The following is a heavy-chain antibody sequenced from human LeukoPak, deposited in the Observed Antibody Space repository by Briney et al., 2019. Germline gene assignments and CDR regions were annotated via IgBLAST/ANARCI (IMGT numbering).Heavy chain of an antibody. CDR1: GFPFSDYE. CDR2: ISGGGSTY. CDR3: ARESMDTGGDCSIDY. J-gene: IGHJ4*02. D-gene: IGHD2-21*02. V-gene: IGHV3-48*03. Sequence: PGGSLRLSCAASGFPFSDYELNWVRQAPGKGLEWISWISGGGSTYYNADSVGGRFTISRDNARNSLYLQMDSLRSEDTAIYYCARESMDTGGDCSIDYWGQGTLVTVSS.